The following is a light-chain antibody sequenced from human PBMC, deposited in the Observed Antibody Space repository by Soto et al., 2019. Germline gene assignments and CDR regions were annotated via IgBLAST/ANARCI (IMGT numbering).Light chain of an antibody. J-gene: IGKJ2*01. V-gene: IGKV3-20*01. CDR1: QSISSSY. CDR2: GAS. CDR3: QQYGSSPYT. Sequence: EIVLTQSPGTLSLSPGERATLSCRPSQSISSSYLAWYQQKPGQAPRLLIFGASSRGTGIPDRFSGSGSGTDFTLTISRLEPEDFAVFYCQQYGSSPYTFGQGTKVDIK.